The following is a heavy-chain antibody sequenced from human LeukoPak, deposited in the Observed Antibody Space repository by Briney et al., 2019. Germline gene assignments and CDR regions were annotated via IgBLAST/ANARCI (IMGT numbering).Heavy chain of an antibody. J-gene: IGHJ4*02. V-gene: IGHV3-21*01. CDR2: ISSSNGYI. CDR1: GFTFSSYS. CDR3: ARDQGLLVVAGRFGY. D-gene: IGHD6-19*01. Sequence: GGSLRLSCAASGFTFSSYSMNWVRQAPGKGLEWVSSISSSNGYIYNADSVKGRSTISRDNAKNSLYLQMNSLRAEDTAVYYCARDQGLLVVAGRFGYWGQGTLVTVSS.